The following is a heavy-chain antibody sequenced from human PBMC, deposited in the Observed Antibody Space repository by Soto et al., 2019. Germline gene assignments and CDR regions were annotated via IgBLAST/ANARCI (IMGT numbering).Heavy chain of an antibody. CDR2: VIPNLGVT. V-gene: IGHV1-69*02. CDR1: GGTLSSYT. D-gene: IGHD2-15*01. Sequence: SVKVSCKASGGTLSSYTCSWVRQAPGQELEWMGRVIPNLGVTNYAKKFQGRFTIVVDTSTSTAYMELNSLRYEDTAVYYCARYKVYCYDTSRPEYAYRAQRTLDPVS. J-gene: IGHJ4*01. CDR3: ARYKVYCYDTSRPEYAY.